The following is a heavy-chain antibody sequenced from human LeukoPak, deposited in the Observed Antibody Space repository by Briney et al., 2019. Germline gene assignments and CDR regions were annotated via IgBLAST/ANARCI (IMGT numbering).Heavy chain of an antibody. V-gene: IGHV1-3*04. Sequence: ASVNVSCKASGYTFIDYAMHWVRQAPGQRLEWMGWINTGNGNTKYAQKFQGRVTITRDTSASTVYMELSSLRSEDTAVYYCARDRNYYESSGYYFHWGQGTLVTVSS. J-gene: IGHJ4*02. CDR2: INTGNGNT. CDR3: ARDRNYYESSGYYFH. D-gene: IGHD3-22*01. CDR1: GYTFIDYA.